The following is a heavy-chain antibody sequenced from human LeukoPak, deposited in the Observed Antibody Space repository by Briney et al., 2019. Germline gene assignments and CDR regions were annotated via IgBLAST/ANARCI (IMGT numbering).Heavy chain of an antibody. V-gene: IGHV3-21*01. CDR3: AKDWWGLMVRGVPSFDP. D-gene: IGHD3-10*01. CDR1: GFTFSSYS. J-gene: IGHJ5*02. CDR2: ISSSSNYI. Sequence: GGSLRLSCAASGFTFSSYSMNWVRQAPGKRLEWVSSISSSSNYIYYADSVKGRFTISRDNSKNTLYLQMNSLRAEDTAVYYCAKDWWGLMVRGVPSFDPWGQGTLVTVSS.